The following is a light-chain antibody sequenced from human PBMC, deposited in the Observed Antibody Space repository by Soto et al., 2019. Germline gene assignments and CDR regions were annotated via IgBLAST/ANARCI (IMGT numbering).Light chain of an antibody. Sequence: QSALTQPASVSGSPGQSITISCPGTSSDVGRYKYVSWYQQHPGKVPKLMIYEVSSRPSGISSRFSGSKSGNTASLTISGLQAEDEADYYCSSYTSISTRVFGGGTQLTVL. J-gene: IGLJ2*01. CDR1: SSDVGRYKY. CDR2: EVS. V-gene: IGLV2-14*01. CDR3: SSYTSISTRV.